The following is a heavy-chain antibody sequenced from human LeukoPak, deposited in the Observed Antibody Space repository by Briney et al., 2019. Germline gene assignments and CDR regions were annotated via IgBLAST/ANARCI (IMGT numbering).Heavy chain of an antibody. CDR1: GFTFSSYS. Sequence: GGSLRLSCAASGFTFSSYSMNWVRQAPGKGLEWVSYISSSSSTIYYADSVKGRFTISRDNAKNSLYLQMNSLRAEDTAVYYCAGRAGGGVYYFDYWGQGTLVTVSS. V-gene: IGHV3-48*01. J-gene: IGHJ4*02. D-gene: IGHD2-8*01. CDR2: ISSSSSTI. CDR3: AGRAGGGVYYFDY.